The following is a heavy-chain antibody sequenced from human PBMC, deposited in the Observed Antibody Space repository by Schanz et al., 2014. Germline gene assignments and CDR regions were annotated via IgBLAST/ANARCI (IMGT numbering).Heavy chain of an antibody. J-gene: IGHJ4*02. CDR3: ARGGAGSVLFFFDY. D-gene: IGHD3-10*01. CDR2: ISFDGNNK. CDR1: GFTFSSYA. Sequence: QVQLVESGGGVVQPGRSLRLSCVASGFTFSSYAMHWVRQAPGKGLEWVAVISFDGNNKHYADSVKGRFTISRDNARNSLYLQMNSLRAEDTAVYFCARGGAGSVLFFFDYWGQGTLVTVSS. V-gene: IGHV3-30*04.